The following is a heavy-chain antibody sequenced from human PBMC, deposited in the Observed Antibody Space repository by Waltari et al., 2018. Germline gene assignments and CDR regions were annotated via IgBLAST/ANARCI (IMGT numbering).Heavy chain of an antibody. CDR1: GYTLTGYY. D-gene: IGHD5-12*01. Sequence: QVQLVQSGAEVKKPGASVKVSCKASGYTLTGYYMHWVRQAPGQGLEWRGWINPNSGGTNHAQKFQGWVTMTRDTSISTAYMELSRLRSDDTAVYYCARDGGKWLQLDYWGQGTLVTVSS. CDR2: INPNSGGT. V-gene: IGHV1-2*04. J-gene: IGHJ4*02. CDR3: ARDGGKWLQLDY.